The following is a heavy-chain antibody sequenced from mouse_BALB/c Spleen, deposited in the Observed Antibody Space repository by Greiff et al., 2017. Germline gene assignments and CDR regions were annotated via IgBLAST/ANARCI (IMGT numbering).Heavy chain of an antibody. CDR1: GFSLTSYD. V-gene: IGHV2-9-2*01. J-gene: IGHJ3*01. CDR3: GRPYDYGGTWFAY. D-gene: IGHD2-4*01. CDR2: IWTGGGT. Sequence: VKLVESGPGLVAPSQSLSITCTVSGFSLTSYDISWIRQPPGKGLEWLGVIWTGGGTNYNSAFMSRLSISKDNSKSQVFLKMNSLQTDDTTIYYCGRPYDYGGTWFAYWGQGTLVTVSA.